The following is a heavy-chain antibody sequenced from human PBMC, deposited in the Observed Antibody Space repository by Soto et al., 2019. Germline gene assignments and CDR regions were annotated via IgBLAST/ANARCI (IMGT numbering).Heavy chain of an antibody. D-gene: IGHD3-3*01. V-gene: IGHV1-69*06. J-gene: IGHJ5*02. CDR2: IIPIFGGP. CDR3: AKKGGGASIDFWRANWFDP. CDR1: GGMFSDYT. Sequence: QVQLVQSGAVVKKPGSSVTVSCKASGGMFSDYTISWVRQAPGQGLEWMGGIIPIFGGPHYAQKFQGRVTITADKPTCAVYMELRALTAEATAVYYWAKKGGGASIDFWRANWFDPWGQGTLVTVSS.